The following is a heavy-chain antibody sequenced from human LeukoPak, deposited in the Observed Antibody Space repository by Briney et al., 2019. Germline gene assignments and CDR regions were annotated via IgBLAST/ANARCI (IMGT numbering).Heavy chain of an antibody. D-gene: IGHD2-2*01. Sequence: GGSLRLSCAASGFTFSSYWMSWVRQAPGKGLEWVAVISYDGSNKYYADSVKGRFTISRDNSKNTLYLQMNSLRAEDTAVYYCARGPLYCSSTSCYGVLDYWGQGTLVTVSS. CDR1: GFTFSSYW. CDR2: ISYDGSNK. V-gene: IGHV3-30-3*01. J-gene: IGHJ4*02. CDR3: ARGPLYCSSTSCYGVLDY.